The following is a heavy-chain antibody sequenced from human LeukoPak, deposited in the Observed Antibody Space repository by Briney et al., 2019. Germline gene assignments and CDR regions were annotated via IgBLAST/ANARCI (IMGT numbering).Heavy chain of an antibody. CDR3: ATRAAPITIAMIFDY. CDR2: IKQDGSEK. J-gene: IGHJ4*02. CDR1: GFTFSNSW. Sequence: PGGSLRLSCAASGFTFSNSWMSWVRQAPGKGLEWVANIKQDGSEKYYVDSVKDRFTISRDNAKNSLYLEMNSLRVEDTAVYYCATRAAPITIAMIFDYWGQGTLVTVSS. V-gene: IGHV3-7*03. D-gene: IGHD3-3*01.